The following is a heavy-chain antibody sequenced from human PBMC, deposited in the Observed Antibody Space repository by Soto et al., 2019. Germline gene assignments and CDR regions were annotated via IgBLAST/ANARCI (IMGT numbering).Heavy chain of an antibody. Sequence: PGGSLRLSFAVSGFICSSYDMSWVRQSPGKGLEWVSTILVGGSTHYEDSVKGRFTISRDTSKNTVYLQMNSLTAGDTAVYYCAKATATGGGAFEICGQGTMVTVSS. CDR2: ILVGGST. CDR3: AKATATGGGAFEI. D-gene: IGHD2-8*02. J-gene: IGHJ3*02. CDR1: GFICSSYD. V-gene: IGHV3-23*01.